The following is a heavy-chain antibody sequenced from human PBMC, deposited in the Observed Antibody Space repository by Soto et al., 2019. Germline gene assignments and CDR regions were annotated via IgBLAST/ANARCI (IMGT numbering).Heavy chain of an antibody. D-gene: IGHD3-16*01. CDR2: INWNGGST. CDR1: GFTFDDYG. Sequence: EVQLVESGGGVVRPGGSLRLSCAASGFTFDDYGMSWVRQAPGKGLEWVSGINWNGGSTGYADSVKGRFTISRDNAKNSLYLQMNRLRAEDTALYHCSRHSRTLYGYYDYYYLAVWGKGTTVTVSS. CDR3: SRHSRTLYGYYDYYYLAV. J-gene: IGHJ6*03. V-gene: IGHV3-20*01.